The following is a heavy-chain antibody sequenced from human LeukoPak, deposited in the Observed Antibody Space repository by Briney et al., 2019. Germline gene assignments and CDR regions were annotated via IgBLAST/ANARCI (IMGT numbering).Heavy chain of an antibody. V-gene: IGHV3-13*01. Sequence: GGSLRLSCAASGFTFSSYDMHWVRQATGKGLEWVSAIGTAGGTYYPGSVKGRFTISRENAKNSLYLQMNSLRAGDTAVYYCARDRGYCSGGSCQGYFDYWGQGTLVTVSS. D-gene: IGHD2-15*01. J-gene: IGHJ4*02. CDR1: GFTFSSYD. CDR2: IGTAGGT. CDR3: ARDRGYCSGGSCQGYFDY.